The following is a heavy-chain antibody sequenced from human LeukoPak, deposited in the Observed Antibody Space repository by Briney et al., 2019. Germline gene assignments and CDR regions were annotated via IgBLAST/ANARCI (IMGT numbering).Heavy chain of an antibody. CDR2: IKQDGSEK. V-gene: IGHV3-7*01. CDR1: GFTFSSYW. J-gene: IGHJ4*02. D-gene: IGHD1-26*01. Sequence: GGSLRLSCAASGFTFSSYWMSWARQAPGKGLEWVANIKQDGSEKYYVDSVKGRFTISRDNAKNSLYLQMNSLRAEDTAVYYCARGVGATSADYFDYWGQGTLVTVSS. CDR3: ARGVGATSADYFDY.